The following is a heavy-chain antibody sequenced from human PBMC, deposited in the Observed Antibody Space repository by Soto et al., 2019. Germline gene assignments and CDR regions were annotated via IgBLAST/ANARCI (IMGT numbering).Heavy chain of an antibody. D-gene: IGHD4-17*01. V-gene: IGHV1-2*02. CDR3: ARGPYGDNAFDI. CDR2: IAPHRDGT. CDR1: GYSFTDHY. J-gene: IGHJ3*02. Sequence: ASVKVSCKASGYSFTDHYMHWIRQAPGQGLEWMGWIAPHRDGTEFAQKFQGRITLTGDTSTSTAYMELKGLTSADTAVYFCARGPYGDNAFDIWGQGTVVTVSS.